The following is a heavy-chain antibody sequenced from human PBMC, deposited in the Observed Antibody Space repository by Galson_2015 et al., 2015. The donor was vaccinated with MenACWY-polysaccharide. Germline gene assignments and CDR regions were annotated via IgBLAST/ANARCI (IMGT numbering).Heavy chain of an antibody. CDR3: SRVPSAFSAPAAFYI. CDR1: GDSVSRKSAT. Sequence: CAISGDSVSRKSATWNWIRQSPSRGLEWLGRTYYRSQWYNEFAVSVKSRITINPDTSKNQFTLQLNSVTPEDTAVNYCSRVPSAFSAPAAFYISGQATVVTVP. V-gene: IGHV6-1*01. D-gene: IGHD3-3*02. J-gene: IGHJ3*02. CDR2: TYYRSQWYN.